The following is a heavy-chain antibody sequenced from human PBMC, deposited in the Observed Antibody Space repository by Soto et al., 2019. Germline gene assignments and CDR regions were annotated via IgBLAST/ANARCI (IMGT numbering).Heavy chain of an antibody. CDR2: RYYSEST. V-gene: IGHV4-31*03. CDR3: ARTKCSGGSFSPSSLHX. J-gene: IGHJ4*02. D-gene: IGHD2-15*01. CDR1: GGSITTVGYY. Sequence: PPETLSLTCTVSGGSITTVGYYWSWIRQLPGKGLELIGHRYYSESTYSNPSLKSRVSISLATYKTKFSLKLGFVTAADTAMYYCARTKCSGGSFSPSSLHXWGQGTPVTVSX.